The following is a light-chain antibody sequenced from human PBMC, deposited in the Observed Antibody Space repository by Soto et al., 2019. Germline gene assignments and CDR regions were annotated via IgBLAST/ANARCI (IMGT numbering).Light chain of an antibody. V-gene: IGKV1-5*01. CDR3: QQYNNYIT. Sequence: DIPMTQSPSTLSASVGDRVTITCRASQNINSWLAWYQQKPGKAPKLLIYDASNLESGVPSRFSGSGSGTEFTLTINSLQPDDFATYYCQQYNNYITFGQGTKLEIK. CDR2: DAS. CDR1: QNINSW. J-gene: IGKJ2*01.